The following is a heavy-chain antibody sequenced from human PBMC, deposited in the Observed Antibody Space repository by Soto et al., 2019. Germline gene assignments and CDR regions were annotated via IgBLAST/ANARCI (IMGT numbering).Heavy chain of an antibody. CDR2: IRSKANSYAT. J-gene: IGHJ4*02. Sequence: EVQLVDSGGGLVQPGGSLKLSCAASGFTFSDSAMHWVRQASGKGLEWVGRIRSKANSYATAYAASVKGRFTISRDDSKNTAYLQMNSLKTEDTAFYYCTRLTVTDLDDCWGQGTLVTVSS. D-gene: IGHD2-21*02. CDR1: GFTFSDSA. CDR3: TRLTVTDLDDC. V-gene: IGHV3-73*01.